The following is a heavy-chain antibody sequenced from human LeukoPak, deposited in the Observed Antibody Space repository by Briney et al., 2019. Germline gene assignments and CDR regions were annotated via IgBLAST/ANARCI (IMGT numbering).Heavy chain of an antibody. CDR2: IRGSGGSK. CDR3: AKYYDILTGFLYPDY. CDR1: GFTFSSYA. J-gene: IGHJ4*02. Sequence: GGSLRLSCAASGFTFSSYAMSWVRQAPGKGLEWVSAIRGSGGSKYYADSVKGRFTISRDNSKNTLYLQMNSLRAEDTAVYYCAKYYDILTGFLYPDYWGQGTLVTVSS. D-gene: IGHD3-9*01. V-gene: IGHV3-23*01.